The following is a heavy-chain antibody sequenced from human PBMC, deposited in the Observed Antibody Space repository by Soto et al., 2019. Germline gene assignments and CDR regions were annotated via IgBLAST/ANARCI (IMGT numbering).Heavy chain of an antibody. D-gene: IGHD3-10*01. V-gene: IGHV1-18*04. CDR3: ARDRAKWHYGHNDYYRYRMYV. J-gene: IGHJ6*02. Sequence: VQLVQSGAEVKKPGASVKVSCKASGYTFTSHGFNWVRQAPGQGLEWMGWISHYNGDTNQAQKVQGRVTMTTDTATTTAYMELRGLIYDATAVYYGARDRAKWHYGHNDYYRYRMYVRGLGSTVAVAS. CDR1: GYTFTSHG. CDR2: ISHYNGDT.